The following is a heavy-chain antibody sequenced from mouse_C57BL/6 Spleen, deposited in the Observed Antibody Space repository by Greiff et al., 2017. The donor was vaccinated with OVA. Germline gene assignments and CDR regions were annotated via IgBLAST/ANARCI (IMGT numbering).Heavy chain of an antibody. Sequence: QVQLQQSGAELVRPGTSVKMSCKASGYTFTNYWIGWAKQRPGHGLEWIGDIYPGGGYTKYNEKFKGKATLTADKSSSTAYMQFSSLTSEDSAIYYCARGGTTVVAGFDYWGQGTTLTVSS. CDR3: ARGGTTVVAGFDY. CDR2: IYPGGGYT. D-gene: IGHD1-1*01. CDR1: GYTFTNYW. J-gene: IGHJ2*01. V-gene: IGHV1-63*01.